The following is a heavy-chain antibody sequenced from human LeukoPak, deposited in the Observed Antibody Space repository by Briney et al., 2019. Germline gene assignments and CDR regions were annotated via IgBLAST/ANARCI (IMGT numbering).Heavy chain of an antibody. CDR1: GFTFSSYW. CDR3: ARRSSSGRYPDYYYYYMDV. D-gene: IGHD6-19*01. Sequence: GGSLRLSCAASGFTFSSYWMSWVRQAPGKGLEWVANIKQDGSEKYYVDSVKGRFTISRDNSKNTLYLKMNSLRGEDTAVYYCARRSSSGRYPDYYYYYMDVWGKGTTVTISS. CDR2: IKQDGSEK. V-gene: IGHV3-7*01. J-gene: IGHJ6*03.